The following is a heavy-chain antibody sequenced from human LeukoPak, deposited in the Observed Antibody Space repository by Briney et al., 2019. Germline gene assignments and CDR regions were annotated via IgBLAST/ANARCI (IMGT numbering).Heavy chain of an antibody. J-gene: IGHJ4*02. V-gene: IGHV3-33*01. CDR3: ARDPRYFDWLDY. CDR1: GFTFSSYG. CDR2: IWYDGSNK. Sequence: GGSLRLSCAASGFTFSSYGMHWVRQAPGKGLEWVAVIWYDGSNKYYADSVKGRFTISRDNSKNTLYLQMNSLRAEDTAVYYCARDPRYFDWLDYWGQGTLVTVSS. D-gene: IGHD3-9*01.